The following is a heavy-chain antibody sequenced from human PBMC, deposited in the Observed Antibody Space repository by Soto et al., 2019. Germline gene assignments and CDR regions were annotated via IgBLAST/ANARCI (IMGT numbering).Heavy chain of an antibody. CDR1: GFTFSSYG. J-gene: IGHJ6*02. D-gene: IGHD3-3*01. CDR2: IWYDGSNK. CDR3: ARAPIWSGIHGYGMDV. Sequence: QVQLVESGGGVVQPGRSLRLSCAASGFTFSSYGMHWVRQAPGKGLEWVAVIWYDGSNKYYADSVKGRFTISRDNSKNTLYLQMNSLRAEDTAVYYCARAPIWSGIHGYGMDVWGQGTTVTVSS. V-gene: IGHV3-33*01.